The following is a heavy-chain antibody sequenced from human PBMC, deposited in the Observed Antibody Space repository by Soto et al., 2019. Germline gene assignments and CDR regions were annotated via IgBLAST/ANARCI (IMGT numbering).Heavy chain of an antibody. D-gene: IGHD2-15*01. J-gene: IGHJ4*02. CDR3: ARILVLAAGTPMFDY. Sequence: QVQLVQSGAEVKKPGASVKVSCKASGYTFTSYAMHWVRQAPGQRLEWMGWINAGNGNTKYSQKFQGRVTITRDTSASTAYMELSSLRSEDTAVYYCARILVLAAGTPMFDYWGQGTLVTVSS. V-gene: IGHV1-3*01. CDR1: GYTFTSYA. CDR2: INAGNGNT.